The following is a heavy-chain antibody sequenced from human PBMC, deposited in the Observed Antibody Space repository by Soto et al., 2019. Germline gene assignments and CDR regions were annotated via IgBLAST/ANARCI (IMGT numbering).Heavy chain of an antibody. Sequence: QVQLVQSGAEVKKPGASVKVSCKVSGYTLTELSMHWVRQAPGKGLEWMGGFDPEDGETIYAQKFQGRVTMTEDTSTDTAYMELSSLRSEDTAVYYCATAERITMVRGVIRGRYYYYYMDVWGKGTTVTVSS. V-gene: IGHV1-24*01. CDR1: GYTLTELS. CDR2: FDPEDGET. CDR3: ATAERITMVRGVIRGRYYYYYMDV. J-gene: IGHJ6*03. D-gene: IGHD3-10*01.